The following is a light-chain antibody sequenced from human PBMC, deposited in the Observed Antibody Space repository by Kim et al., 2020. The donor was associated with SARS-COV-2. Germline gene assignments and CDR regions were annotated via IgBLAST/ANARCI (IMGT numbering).Light chain of an antibody. CDR2: EDN. CDR1: SGSIASNY. J-gene: IGLJ3*02. CDR3: QSYDSSNHWV. Sequence: TVTISCTSSSGSIASNYVQWYQQRPGSAPTTVIYEDNQRPSGVPDRFSGSIDSSSNSASLTISGLKTEDEADYYCQSYDSSNHWVFGGGTQLTVL. V-gene: IGLV6-57*02.